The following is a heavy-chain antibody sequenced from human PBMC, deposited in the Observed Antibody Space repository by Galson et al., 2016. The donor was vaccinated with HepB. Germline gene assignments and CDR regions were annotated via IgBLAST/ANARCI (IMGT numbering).Heavy chain of an antibody. CDR2: ISIDGTNK. J-gene: IGHJ4*02. Sequence: SLRLSCAASGFTFSNYAIHWVRQAPGKGLEWVAVISIDGTNKFYAESLKGRFTISRDNSKNTLYLQMNSLRAEDSAVYYCARDLTQSYAGRYLDYWGRGTLVTVAS. D-gene: IGHD2-2*01. V-gene: IGHV3-30*04. CDR3: ARDLTQSYAGRYLDY. CDR1: GFTFSNYA.